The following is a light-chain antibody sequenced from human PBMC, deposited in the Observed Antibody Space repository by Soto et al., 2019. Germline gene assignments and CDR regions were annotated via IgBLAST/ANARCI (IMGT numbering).Light chain of an antibody. CDR1: QGISNF. V-gene: IGKV1-27*01. CDR2: AAS. Sequence: DIQLTQSQSSLSASVGDRVTITCRARQGISNFLAWHQQKPGKVPKLLIYAASTLQSGVPSRFSGSGSGTDFTLTINSLQPEDVAGYYCQKYKTAPLFTFGQGTKVEIK. CDR3: QKYKTAPLFT. J-gene: IGKJ2*01.